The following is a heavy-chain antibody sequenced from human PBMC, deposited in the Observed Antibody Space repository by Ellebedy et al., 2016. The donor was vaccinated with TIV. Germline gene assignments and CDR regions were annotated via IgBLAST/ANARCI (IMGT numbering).Heavy chain of an antibody. Sequence: SETLSLXXAVYGGSISGYYLSWIRQPPGKGLEWVGGINHNGSTNYIPSLKSRVTISVDTSKNQFPLNLTSVTAADTAVYYCARQSIVIVAPNVSHGGQFHYWGQGTPVTVSS. CDR2: INHNGST. D-gene: IGHD2/OR15-2a*01. CDR1: GGSISGYY. J-gene: IGHJ1*01. CDR3: ARQSIVIVAPNVSHGGQFHY. V-gene: IGHV4-34*01.